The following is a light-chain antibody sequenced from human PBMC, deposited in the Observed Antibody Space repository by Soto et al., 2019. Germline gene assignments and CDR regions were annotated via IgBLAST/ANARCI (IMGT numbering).Light chain of an antibody. CDR1: QSISSSS. J-gene: IGKJ4*01. CDR3: QQYGTSFT. V-gene: IGKV3-20*01. Sequence: EIVLTQSPGTLSLSPGERATLSCRASQSISSSSLAWYQQKPGQTPRLLFFSASSRATGIPDRFSGSGSGTDFTLTISRLEPEDFAVYYWQQYGTSFTFGGGTKVEIK. CDR2: SAS.